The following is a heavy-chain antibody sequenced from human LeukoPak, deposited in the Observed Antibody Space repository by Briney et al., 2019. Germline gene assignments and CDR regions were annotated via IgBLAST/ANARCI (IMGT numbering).Heavy chain of an antibody. J-gene: IGHJ4*02. CDR3: AKVDSLYIAAAGTGLGYFDY. D-gene: IGHD6-13*01. V-gene: IGHV3-30*18. Sequence: AGGSLRLSCAASGFTLSSYGMHTVREAPRKGPWRVAVISYDGSNKYYAVSVKCRFTISRDNSKNTLYLQMNSLRAEDTAVYYCAKVDSLYIAAAGTGLGYFDYWGQGTLVTVSS. CDR2: ISYDGSNK. CDR1: GFTLSSYG.